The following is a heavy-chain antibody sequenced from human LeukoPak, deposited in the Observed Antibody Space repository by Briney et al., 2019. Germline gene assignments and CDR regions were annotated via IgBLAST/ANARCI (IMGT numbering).Heavy chain of an antibody. CDR3: AGQLERRQYFDY. V-gene: IGHV4-61*02. J-gene: IGHJ4*02. D-gene: IGHD1-1*01. CDR2: IYTSGST. Sequence: SQTLSLTCTVSGGSISSGSYYWSWIRQPAGKGLEWIGRIYTSGSTNYNPSLKSRVTISIDTSKNQFSLKLSSVTAADTAVYYCAGQLERRQYFDYWSQGTLVTVSS. CDR1: GGSISSGSYY.